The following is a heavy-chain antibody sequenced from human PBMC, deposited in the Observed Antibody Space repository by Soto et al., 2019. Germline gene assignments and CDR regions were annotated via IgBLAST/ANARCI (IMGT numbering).Heavy chain of an antibody. V-gene: IGHV1-46*01. CDR3: ARDRSIAAAGMRGNWFDP. CDR1: GYTFTSYY. Sequence: QVQLVQSGAEVKKPGASVKVSCKASGYTFTSYYMHWVRQAPGQGLEWMGIINPSGGSTSYAQKFQGRVTMTRDTSKSTVYMELSSLRSEDTAVYYCARDRSIAAAGMRGNWFDPWGQGTLVTVSS. D-gene: IGHD6-13*01. J-gene: IGHJ5*02. CDR2: INPSGGST.